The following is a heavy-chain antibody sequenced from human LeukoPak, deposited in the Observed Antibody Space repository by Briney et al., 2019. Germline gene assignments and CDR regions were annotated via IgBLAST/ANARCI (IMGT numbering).Heavy chain of an antibody. D-gene: IGHD5-18*01. CDR2: IVVGSGNT. V-gene: IGHV1-58*02. J-gene: IGHJ3*02. Sequence: SVKVSCKASGFTFSRSAMQWARQARGQRLEWIGWIVVGSGNTNYAQKFQERVTITRDMSTSTAYMELSSLRSEDTAVYYCAADWDTTMVDDAFGIWGQGTMVTVSS. CDR3: AADWDTTMVDDAFGI. CDR1: GFTFSRSA.